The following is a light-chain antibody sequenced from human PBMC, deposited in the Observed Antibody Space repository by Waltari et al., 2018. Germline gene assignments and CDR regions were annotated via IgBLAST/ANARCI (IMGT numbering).Light chain of an antibody. CDR1: QSILYRSSNRNA. V-gene: IGKV4-1*01. CDR3: QQYYNAPLT. J-gene: IGKJ4*01. Sequence: DIVMTQSPDSLAVFLGERATLNGNSPQSILYRSSNRNAIAWYQQKPGRPPKLLFFWAATRESGAPDRFSVSGSGTDFTLTISSLQAEDVAVYYCQQYYNAPLTFGGGTKVEIK. CDR2: WAA.